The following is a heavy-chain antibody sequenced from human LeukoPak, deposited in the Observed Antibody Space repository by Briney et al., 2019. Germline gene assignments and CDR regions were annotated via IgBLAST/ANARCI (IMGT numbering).Heavy chain of an antibody. CDR1: SFTFKSYG. V-gene: IGHV3-30*03. CDR3: ARDRLGIDY. D-gene: IGHD7-27*01. J-gene: IGHJ4*02. Sequence: GGSLRLSCAASSFTFKSYGMHWVRQAPGKGLEWVAVISFDGTDKFYGDSVKGRFSISRDNAKNSLYLQMNSLRAEDTALYHCARDRLGIDYWGQGTLVTVSS. CDR2: ISFDGTDK.